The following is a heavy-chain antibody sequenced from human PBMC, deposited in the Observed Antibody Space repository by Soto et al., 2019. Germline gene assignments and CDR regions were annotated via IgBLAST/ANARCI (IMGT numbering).Heavy chain of an antibody. D-gene: IGHD1-26*01. Sequence: GGSLRLSCAASGFTFGGYAMSWVRQAPGKGLEWVSGISGSGSSTYYPDSVKGRFTISRDNSKSTLYLQMSSLRADDTAVYYCAKDPGAAGRPYYFGSWGQGTVVTVSS. J-gene: IGHJ4*02. CDR2: ISGSGSST. V-gene: IGHV3-23*01. CDR3: AKDPGAAGRPYYFGS. CDR1: GFTFGGYA.